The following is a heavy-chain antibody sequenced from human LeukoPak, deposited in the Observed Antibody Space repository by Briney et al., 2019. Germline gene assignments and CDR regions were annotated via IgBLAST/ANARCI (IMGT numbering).Heavy chain of an antibody. V-gene: IGHV3-53*01. J-gene: IGHJ3*02. Sequence: GGSLRLSCAASGFTVSSNYMSWVRQAPGKGLEWVSIIYGGGSTFYADSVKGRFTISRDNSKNTLYLQMNSLRAEDTAVYYCARGIAAAYAFDIWGQGTMVTVSS. CDR1: GFTVSSNY. CDR3: ARGIAAAYAFDI. CDR2: IYGGGST. D-gene: IGHD6-13*01.